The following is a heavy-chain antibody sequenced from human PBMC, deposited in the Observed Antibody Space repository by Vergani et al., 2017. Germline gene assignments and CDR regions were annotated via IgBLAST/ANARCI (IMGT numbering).Heavy chain of an antibody. Sequence: EVQLLESGGGLVQPGGSLRLSCAASGFTFSSYAMSWVRQAPGKGLEWVSYISNSGSTIYYADSVKGRFTISRDNAKNSLYLQMNSLRAEDTAVYYCASNPYYYGSGSYYNDYWGQGTLVTVSS. CDR2: ISNSGSTI. V-gene: IGHV3-48*04. J-gene: IGHJ4*02. CDR1: GFTFSSYA. CDR3: ASNPYYYGSGSYYNDY. D-gene: IGHD3-10*01.